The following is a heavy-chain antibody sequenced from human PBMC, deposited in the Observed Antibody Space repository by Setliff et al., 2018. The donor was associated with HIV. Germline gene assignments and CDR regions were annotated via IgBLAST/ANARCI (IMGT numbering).Heavy chain of an antibody. V-gene: IGHV1-8*02. CDR1: GYTFTSCD. J-gene: IGHJ6*03. CDR3: ARAMGANWSYYYYMDV. CDR2: MNPNSGDT. Sequence: ASVKVSCKASGYTFTSCDIHWVRQATGQGLEWMGWMNPNSGDTGYAQKFQGRVPMTRNTSTGTAYMELSSLRSEDTAVYYCARAMGANWSYYYYMDVWGKGTTVTVSS. D-gene: IGHD1-26*01.